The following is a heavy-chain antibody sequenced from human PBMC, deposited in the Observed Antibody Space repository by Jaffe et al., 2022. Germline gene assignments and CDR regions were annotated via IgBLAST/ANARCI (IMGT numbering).Heavy chain of an antibody. CDR2: VHASGST. V-gene: IGHV4-4*02. Sequence: QVQLLQSGPGLVEPSGTLSLKCVVSGASVRGGDWWMWIRQPPGKGLEWIGQVHASGSTNYNPSLGSRVAMSIDEADNQFSLNLKSLTAADSAIYYCARFDYGEYTFASDIWGQGTMVIVSS. D-gene: IGHD4-17*01. CDR1: GASVRGGDW. J-gene: IGHJ3*02. CDR3: ARFDYGEYTFASDI.